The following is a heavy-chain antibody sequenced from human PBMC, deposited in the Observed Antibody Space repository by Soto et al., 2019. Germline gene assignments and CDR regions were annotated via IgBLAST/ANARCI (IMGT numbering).Heavy chain of an antibody. D-gene: IGHD3-3*01. Sequence: EVQLLESGGGLVQPGGSLRISCAASGFTFSTYSMTWVRQAPGKGLEWGSTISGSGGSTYYIDSVKGRFTISRDNSKNTLYLQMNSLRAEDTAIYYCAKDWTSIWGQGTMVADSS. CDR2: ISGSGGST. V-gene: IGHV3-23*01. CDR3: AKDWTSI. CDR1: GFTFSTYS. J-gene: IGHJ3*02.